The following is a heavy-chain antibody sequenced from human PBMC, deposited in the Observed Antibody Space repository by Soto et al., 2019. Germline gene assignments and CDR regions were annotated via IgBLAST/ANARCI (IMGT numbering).Heavy chain of an antibody. V-gene: IGHV1-24*01. D-gene: IGHD6-19*01. J-gene: IGHJ4*02. CDR3: ATGGGWYRSDPHSRGYFDY. CDR2: FDPEDGET. CDR1: GYTLTELS. Sequence: ASVKVSCKVSGYTLTELSMHWVRQAPGKGLEWMGGFDPEDGETIYAQKFQGRVTMTEDTSTDTAYMELSSLRSEDTAVYYCATGGGWYRSDPHSRGYFDYRGQGTLVTVSS.